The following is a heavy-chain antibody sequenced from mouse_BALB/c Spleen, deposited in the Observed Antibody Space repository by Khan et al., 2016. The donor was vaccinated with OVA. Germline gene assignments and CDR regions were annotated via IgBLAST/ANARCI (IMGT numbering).Heavy chain of an antibody. J-gene: IGHJ3*01. V-gene: IGHV1-53*01. Sequence: QVQLKQSGAELVKPGASVRLSCKASGYTFTSYYLYWVEQRPGQGLEWIGDINPSNGDTNFNEKFKSKATLTVDKSSSTAYIHLNSLTSEDSSVYYFTRSGYGSFAYWGQGTLVTVSA. D-gene: IGHD2-2*01. CDR3: TRSGYGSFAY. CDR2: INPSNGDT. CDR1: GYTFTSYY.